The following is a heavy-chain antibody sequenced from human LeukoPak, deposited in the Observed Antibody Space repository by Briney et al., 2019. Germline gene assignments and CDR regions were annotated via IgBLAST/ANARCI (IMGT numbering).Heavy chain of an antibody. CDR2: IIPILGIA. Sequence: ASVKVSCKASGGTFSSYAISWVRQALGQGLEWMGRIIPILGIANYAQKFQGRVTITADKSTSTAYMGLSSLRSEDTAVYYCARSLSPRQATTTLDYWGQGTLVTVSS. J-gene: IGHJ4*02. V-gene: IGHV1-69*04. CDR1: GGTFSSYA. CDR3: ARSLSPRQATTTLDY. D-gene: IGHD5-12*01.